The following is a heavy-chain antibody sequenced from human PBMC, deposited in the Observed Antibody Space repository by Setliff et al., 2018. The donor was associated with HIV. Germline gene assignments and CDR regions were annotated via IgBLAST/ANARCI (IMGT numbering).Heavy chain of an antibody. CDR3: ARSPSYRSSWEYYFDY. CDR1: GGSISGYH. CDR2: IYISRGT. J-gene: IGHJ4*02. Sequence: PSETLSLTCTVSGGSISGYHWNWLRQTPGKGLEWIGYIYISRGTNYNHSLRTRVIISVDTSNQFSLKLSSVTAADAAVYYCARSPSYRSSWEYYFDYWGQGILVTVSS. D-gene: IGHD6-13*01. V-gene: IGHV4-4*09.